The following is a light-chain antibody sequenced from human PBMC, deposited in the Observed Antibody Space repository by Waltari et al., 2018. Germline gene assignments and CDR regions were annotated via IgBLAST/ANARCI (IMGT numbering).Light chain of an antibody. V-gene: IGLV2-14*03. CDR1: SSDVGGYDY. J-gene: IGLJ2*01. CDR3: SSYSTSSTLVV. CDR2: DVS. Sequence: QSALTQPASVSGSPGQSISISCTGTSSDVGGYDYVSWYQQYPGKAPKLMTFDVSNRPSGVSDRFSGSKSGNTASLTISVLQAEDEAYYYCSSYSTSSTLVVFGGGTKVTVL.